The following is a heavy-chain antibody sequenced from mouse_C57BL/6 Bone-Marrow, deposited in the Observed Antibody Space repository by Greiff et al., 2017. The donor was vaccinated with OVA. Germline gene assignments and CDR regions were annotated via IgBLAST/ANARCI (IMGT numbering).Heavy chain of an antibody. D-gene: IGHD1-1*01. CDR3: TGITTVDY. J-gene: IGHJ2*01. CDR1: GFNIKDDY. CDR2: IDPENGDT. Sequence: DVKLQESGAELVRPGASVKLSCTASGFNIKDDYMHWVKQRPEQGLEWIGWIDPENGDTEYASKFQGKATITADTSSNTAYLQLSSLTSEDTAVYYCTGITTVDYWGQGTTLTVSS. V-gene: IGHV14-4*01.